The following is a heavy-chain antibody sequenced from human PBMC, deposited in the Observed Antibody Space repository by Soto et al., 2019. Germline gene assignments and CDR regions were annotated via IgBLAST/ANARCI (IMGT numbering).Heavy chain of an antibody. Sequence: ASVKVSCKASGYTFTSYDINWVRQATGQGLEWMGWMNPNSGNTGYAQKFQGRVTVTRNTSISTAYMELSSLRSEDTAVYYCARGQYSSSWPYYYYYGMDVWGQGTTVTVSS. CDR2: MNPNSGNT. J-gene: IGHJ6*02. D-gene: IGHD6-13*01. CDR1: GYTFTSYD. CDR3: ARGQYSSSWPYYYYYGMDV. V-gene: IGHV1-8*01.